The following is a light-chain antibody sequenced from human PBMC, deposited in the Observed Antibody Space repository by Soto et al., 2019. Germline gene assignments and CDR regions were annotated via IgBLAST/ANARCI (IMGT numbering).Light chain of an antibody. V-gene: IGLV1-40*01. J-gene: IGLJ1*01. CDR1: SSKIGADYD. Sequence: QSVLTQPPSVSGAPGQRVTISCTGSSSKIGADYDVHWYQQLPGTAPKLLIYGNSNRPSGVPDRFSGSKSGTSASLAITGLQAEDEADYYCQSYDNSLSGSNYVFGTGTKLTVL. CDR3: QSYDNSLSGSNYV. CDR2: GNS.